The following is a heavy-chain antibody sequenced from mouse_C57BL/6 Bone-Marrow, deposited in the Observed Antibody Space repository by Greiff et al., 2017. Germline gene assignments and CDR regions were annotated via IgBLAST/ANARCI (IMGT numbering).Heavy chain of an antibody. V-gene: IGHV2-6*01. CDR1: GFSLTSYG. Sequence: QVQLKESGPGLVAPSQSLSITCTVSGFSLTSYGVAWVRQSPGKGLEWLGVIWGVGSTKYNSALKSRLSISKDNSKSQVFLKMNSLQTDDTAMYYCASLRRRAYWGKGTLVTVSA. CDR2: IWGVGST. D-gene: IGHD2-12*01. J-gene: IGHJ3*01. CDR3: ASLRRRAY.